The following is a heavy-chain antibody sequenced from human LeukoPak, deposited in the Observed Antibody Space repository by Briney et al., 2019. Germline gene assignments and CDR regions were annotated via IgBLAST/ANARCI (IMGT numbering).Heavy chain of an antibody. D-gene: IGHD5-18*01. CDR1: GFTFSDTW. Sequence: PGGSLRLSCAASGFTFSDTWMHWVRQAPGEGLVWVSRIRSDGSDTRYAESVKGRFTISRDNAKNTLYLQMNSLRAEDTAVYYCAKAAMVNYYYMDVWGKGTTVTVSS. V-gene: IGHV3-74*01. J-gene: IGHJ6*03. CDR2: IRSDGSDT. CDR3: AKAAMVNYYYMDV.